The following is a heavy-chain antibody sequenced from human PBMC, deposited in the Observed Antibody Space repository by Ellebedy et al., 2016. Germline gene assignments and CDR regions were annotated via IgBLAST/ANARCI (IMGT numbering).Heavy chain of an antibody. Sequence: SETLSLTCTVSGGSISGYYWSWIRQPPGKALEWIGYIYYDGSTNYNPSFESRVTISLDTPKNQFSLKLSSVNAADTALYYCARDRTGSVPTFKYWGQGTLVTVSA. V-gene: IGHV4-59*01. CDR1: GGSISGYY. D-gene: IGHD6-25*01. CDR3: ARDRTGSVPTFKY. J-gene: IGHJ4*02. CDR2: IYYDGST.